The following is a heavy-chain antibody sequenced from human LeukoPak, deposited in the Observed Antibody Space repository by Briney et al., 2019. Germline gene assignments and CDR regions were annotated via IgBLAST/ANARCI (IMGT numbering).Heavy chain of an antibody. CDR2: IYYTART. V-gene: IGHV4-39*07. CDR3: ARDLGS. CDR1: GGSISSSSYY. Sequence: SETLSLTCPVSGGSISSSSYYWGWIRQPPGKGLEWIGTIYYTARTDYNPSLKSRVTISMDKSKNQFSLKLSSVTAEDTAVYYCARDLGSWGQGTLVTVSS. J-gene: IGHJ5*02. D-gene: IGHD3-16*01.